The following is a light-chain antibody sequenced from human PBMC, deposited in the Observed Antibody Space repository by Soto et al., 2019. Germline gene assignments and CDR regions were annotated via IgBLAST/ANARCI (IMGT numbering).Light chain of an antibody. Sequence: EIVMTQSPVALSVSPGERAALSCRASQSVGRNFAWYQQRPGQAPRVLIYGTSTRATGVPARFSGSGSGTDFTLTISSLQSEDVAVYCCQQYNKWPYTFGQGTRLEIK. V-gene: IGKV3-15*01. CDR1: QSVGRN. CDR2: GTS. J-gene: IGKJ2*01. CDR3: QQYNKWPYT.